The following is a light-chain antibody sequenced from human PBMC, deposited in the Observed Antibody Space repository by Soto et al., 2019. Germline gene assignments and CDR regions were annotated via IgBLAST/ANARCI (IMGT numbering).Light chain of an antibody. Sequence: DILMTQSPSTLSASVGDRVTITCRASQSISSWLAWYQQKPGKAPKLLIYRASSLQSGVPSRFSGSGSGTEFTLTISSLQPDDFANYYCQQYNSYSLTFGGGTKVEIK. CDR1: QSISSW. V-gene: IGKV1-5*03. CDR2: RAS. J-gene: IGKJ4*01. CDR3: QQYNSYSLT.